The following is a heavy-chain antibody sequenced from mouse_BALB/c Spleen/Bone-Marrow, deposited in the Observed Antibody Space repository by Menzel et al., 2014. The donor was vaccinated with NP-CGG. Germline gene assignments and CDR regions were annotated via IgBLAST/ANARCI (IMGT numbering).Heavy chain of an antibody. CDR1: GFNIKGTY. CDR2: IDPENGNI. V-gene: IGHV14-3*02. CDR3: TRRGFDF. J-gene: IGHJ2*01. Sequence: VQLKESGAELVKPGASVKLSCTASGFNIKGTYIHWVKRRPEQGLEWIGRIDPENGNIKYDPKFQVKATITADTSSNTAYLQLSSLTSEDTAVYYCTRRGFDFWGQGTTLTVSS.